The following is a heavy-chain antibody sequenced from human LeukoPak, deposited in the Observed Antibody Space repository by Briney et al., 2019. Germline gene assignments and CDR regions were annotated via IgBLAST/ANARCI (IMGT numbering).Heavy chain of an antibody. CDR2: ISASDGTT. CDR1: GYSFSIYG. D-gene: IGHD4-17*01. J-gene: IGHJ4*02. CDR3: ARCGAAVTTHFSH. Sequence: ASVQVSCKASGYSFSIYGITWARQAPGQGLEYLGWISASDGTTNYSQKVQDRVTMTTDTSTSTAYLELRSLRSEDTAVYYCARCGAAVTTHFSHWGQGTLVTVSS. V-gene: IGHV1-18*01.